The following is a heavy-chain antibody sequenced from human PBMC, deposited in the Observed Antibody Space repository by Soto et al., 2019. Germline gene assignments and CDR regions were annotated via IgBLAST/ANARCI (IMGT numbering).Heavy chain of an antibody. CDR2: INPSGGST. J-gene: IGHJ5*02. D-gene: IGHD2-8*01. V-gene: IGHV1-46*03. CDR3: ARGGPYCTNGVCDQGGVDWFDP. Sequence: ASVKVSCKASGYTFTSYYMHWVRQAPGQGLEWMGIINPSGGSTSYAQKFQGRVTMTRDTSTSTVYMELSSLRSEDTAVYYCARGGPYCTNGVCDQGGVDWFDPWGQGTLVTVSS. CDR1: GYTFTSYY.